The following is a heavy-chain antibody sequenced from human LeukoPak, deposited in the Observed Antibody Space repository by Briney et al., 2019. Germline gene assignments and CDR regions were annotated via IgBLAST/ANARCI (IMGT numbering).Heavy chain of an antibody. V-gene: IGHV3-53*01. CDR1: GFTVRANS. Sequence: PGGSLRLSCAASGFTVRANSMSWVRQAPGKGLEWVSVIYSGGSTSYAESVKGRFTISRDNSKNTLYLQMNSLRAEDTAVYYCARDRTTYFDYWGQGTLVTVSS. CDR3: ARDRTTYFDY. J-gene: IGHJ4*02. CDR2: IYSGGST. D-gene: IGHD2/OR15-2a*01.